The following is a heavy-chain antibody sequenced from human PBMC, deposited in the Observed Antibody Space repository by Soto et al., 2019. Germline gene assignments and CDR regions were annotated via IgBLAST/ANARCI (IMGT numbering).Heavy chain of an antibody. CDR3: ARGPPTVAGRGVVYYCYYGMDV. V-gene: IGHV3-30-3*01. CDR1: GFTFSSYA. J-gene: IGHJ6*02. Sequence: PGGSLRLSCAASGFTFSSYAMHWVRQAPGKGLEWVAVISYDGSNKYYADSVKGRFTISRDNSKNTLYLQMNSLRAEDTAVYYCARGPPTVAGRGVVYYCYYGMDVWGQGTTVTVSS. CDR2: ISYDGSNK. D-gene: IGHD6-19*01.